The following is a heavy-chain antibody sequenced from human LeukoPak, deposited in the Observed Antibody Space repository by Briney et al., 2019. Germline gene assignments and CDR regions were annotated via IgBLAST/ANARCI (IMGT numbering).Heavy chain of an antibody. V-gene: IGHV3-30*04. CDR3: ARRVSGYSSSWNAFDI. CDR2: ISYDGSNK. Sequence: PGGSLRLSCAASGFTFSSYSLHWVRQAPGKGLEWVAVISYDGSNKYYADSVKGRFTISRDNSKNTLYLQMSSLRAEDTAVYYCARRVSGYSSSWNAFDIWGEGTMVTVSS. CDR1: GFTFSSYS. J-gene: IGHJ3*02. D-gene: IGHD6-13*01.